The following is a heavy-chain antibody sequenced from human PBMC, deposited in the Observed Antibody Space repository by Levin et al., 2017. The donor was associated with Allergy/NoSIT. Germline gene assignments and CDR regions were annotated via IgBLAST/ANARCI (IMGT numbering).Heavy chain of an antibody. CDR3: ARNAMVQEGGFDYYYGMDV. V-gene: IGHV3-53*01. J-gene: IGHJ6*02. Sequence: PGGSLRLSCAASGFTVSSNYMSWVRQAPGKGLEWVSVIYSGGSTYYADSVKGRFTISRDNSKNTLYLQMNSLRAEDTAVYYCARNAMVQEGGFDYYYGMDVWGQGTTVTVSS. CDR2: IYSGGST. CDR1: GFTVSSNY. D-gene: IGHD5-18*01.